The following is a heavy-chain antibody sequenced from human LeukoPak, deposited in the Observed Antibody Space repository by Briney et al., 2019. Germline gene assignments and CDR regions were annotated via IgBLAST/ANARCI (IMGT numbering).Heavy chain of an antibody. Sequence: GGSLRLSCAASGFIFSRSWMSWLRQAPGKGLEWVAHMNEAGNDKYYVDSVKGRFTISRDNAKNSVYLQMNSLRAEDTAVYYCASWTAVLNSWGQGALVTVSS. D-gene: IGHD4-23*01. CDR2: MNEAGNDK. V-gene: IGHV3-7*01. J-gene: IGHJ5*02. CDR3: ASWTAVLNS. CDR1: GFIFSRSW.